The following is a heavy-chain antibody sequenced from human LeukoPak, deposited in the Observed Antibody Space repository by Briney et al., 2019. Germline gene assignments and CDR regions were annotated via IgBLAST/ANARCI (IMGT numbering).Heavy chain of an antibody. CDR1: GYTLTELS. J-gene: IGHJ4*02. V-gene: IGHV1-24*01. CDR2: FDPEDGET. CDR3: ARGSGYDFWSGYYTGANYYFDY. Sequence: ASVKVSCKVSGYTLTELSMHWVRQAPGKGLEWMGGFDPEDGETIYAQKFQGRVTMTEDTSTDTAYMELSSLRSEDTAVYYCARGSGYDFWSGYYTGANYYFDYWGQGTLVTVSS. D-gene: IGHD3-3*01.